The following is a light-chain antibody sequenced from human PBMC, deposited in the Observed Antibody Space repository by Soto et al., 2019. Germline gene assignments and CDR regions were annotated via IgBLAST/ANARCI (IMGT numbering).Light chain of an antibody. CDR3: QQFGSSSYT. Sequence: EIVLTQSPGTLSLSPGERATLSCGASQSVSRNFLAGYQQRPGQAPRLLIYGASNRATGIPDRFSGSGSGTAFTLTISRLEPEDFAVYYCQQFGSSSYTFGQGTQLDIK. J-gene: IGKJ2*01. V-gene: IGKV3-20*01. CDR2: GAS. CDR1: QSVSRNF.